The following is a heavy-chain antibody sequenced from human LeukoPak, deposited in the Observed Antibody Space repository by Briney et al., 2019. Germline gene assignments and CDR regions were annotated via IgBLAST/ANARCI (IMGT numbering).Heavy chain of an antibody. CDR3: QGVVVVPAAIGYYYYGMDV. CDR2: FDPEDGET. Sequence: ASVKVSCKVSGYTLTELSMHWVRQAPGKGLEWMGGFDPEDGETIYAQKFQGRVTMTEDTSTDTAYMELSSLRSEDTAVYYCQGVVVVPAAIGYYYYGMDVWGQGTTVTVS. CDR1: GYTLTELS. V-gene: IGHV1-24*01. J-gene: IGHJ6*02. D-gene: IGHD2-2*02.